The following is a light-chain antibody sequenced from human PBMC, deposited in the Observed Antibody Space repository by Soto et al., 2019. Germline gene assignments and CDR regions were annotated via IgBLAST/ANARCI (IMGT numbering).Light chain of an antibody. V-gene: IGKV3-15*01. Sequence: EIVMTQSPATLSVSPGERATLSCRASQSVTSNLAWYQQKPGQAPRLLIYGASTRATGIPARFSGSGSGTEFTLTIRCLQSEDFAVYYCQQYNNWPPTFGQGTRLEMK. J-gene: IGKJ5*01. CDR1: QSVTSN. CDR3: QQYNNWPPT. CDR2: GAS.